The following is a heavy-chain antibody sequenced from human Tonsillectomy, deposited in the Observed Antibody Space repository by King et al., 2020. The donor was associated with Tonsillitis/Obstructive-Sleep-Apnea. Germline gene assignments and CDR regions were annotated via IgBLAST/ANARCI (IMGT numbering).Heavy chain of an antibody. D-gene: IGHD2-15*01. CDR3: AKGYCSGGRCYRTPDY. Sequence: VQLVESGGGLVQPGGSLRLSCAASGFTFSSYAMSWVRQAPGKGLEWVSGISISGGSTYYADYVKGRFTISRDNSKNTLYLQMNRLRAEDTAVYYCAKGYCSGGRCYRTPDYWGQGTLVTVSS. CDR1: GFTFSSYA. V-gene: IGHV3-23*04. J-gene: IGHJ4*02. CDR2: ISISGGST.